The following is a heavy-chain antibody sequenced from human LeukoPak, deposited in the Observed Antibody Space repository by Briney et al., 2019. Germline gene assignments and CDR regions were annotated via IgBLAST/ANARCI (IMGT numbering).Heavy chain of an antibody. D-gene: IGHD2-21*02. CDR3: ARGAHIVVVTAISSDY. J-gene: IGHJ4*02. CDR1: GFTFSSYE. V-gene: IGHV3-48*03. CDR2: ISSSGSTI. Sequence: GGSLRLSCAASGFTFSSYEMNWVRLAPGKGLEWVSYISSSGSTIYYADSVKGRFTISRDNAKNSLYLQMNSLRAEDTAVYYCARGAHIVVVTAISSDYWGQGTLVTVSS.